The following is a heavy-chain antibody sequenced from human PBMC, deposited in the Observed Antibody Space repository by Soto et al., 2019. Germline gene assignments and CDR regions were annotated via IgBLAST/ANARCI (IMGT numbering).Heavy chain of an antibody. D-gene: IGHD6-13*01. CDR2: IYYSGST. V-gene: IGHV4-39*01. Sequence: QLQLQESGPGLVKPSETLSLTCTVSGGSISSSSFHWGWIRQPPGKGLEWIGSIYYSGSTYYSPSPQSRVTLPXXXSXTQFSLKLSSVTAADTAVYYCARRERAAGTDWWFDPWGQGTLVTVSS. CDR1: GGSISSSSFH. CDR3: ARRERAAGTDWWFDP. J-gene: IGHJ5*02.